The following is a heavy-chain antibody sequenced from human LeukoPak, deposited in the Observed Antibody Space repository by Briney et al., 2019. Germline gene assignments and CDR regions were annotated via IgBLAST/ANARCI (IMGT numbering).Heavy chain of an antibody. J-gene: IGHJ4*02. D-gene: IGHD3-16*01. CDR3: VRESRPGGAMGLYHNFDY. CDR1: GFNISDFW. Sequence: GGSLRLSCAASGFNISDFWMTWVRQAPGKGLEWVANIKEDGTEKHLVDFVKGRFTISRDNTKNLLYLQMNSLRGDDTATYYCVRESRPGGAMGLYHNFDYWGQGTLVAVSS. CDR2: IKEDGTEK. V-gene: IGHV3-7*01.